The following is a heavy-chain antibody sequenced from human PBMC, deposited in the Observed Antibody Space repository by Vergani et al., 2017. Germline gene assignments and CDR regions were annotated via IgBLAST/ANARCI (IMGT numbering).Heavy chain of an antibody. J-gene: IGHJ5*02. Sequence: QVQLVQSGAEVKKPGASVKVSCKASGYTFTSYYMHWVRQAPGQGLEWMGIINPSGGSTSYAQKFQGRVTMTRDTSTSTVYMELSSLRSEDTAVYYCARDLISGWYKVYNWFDPWGQGTLVTVSS. CDR3: ARDLISGWYKVYNWFDP. CDR2: INPSGGST. V-gene: IGHV1-46*01. D-gene: IGHD6-19*01. CDR1: GYTFTSYY.